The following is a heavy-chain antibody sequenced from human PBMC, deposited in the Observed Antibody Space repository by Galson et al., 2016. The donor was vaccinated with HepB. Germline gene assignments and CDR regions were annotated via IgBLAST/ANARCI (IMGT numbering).Heavy chain of an antibody. Sequence: SCKASGDTFNTYIITWVRQAPGHGLEWMGGIIPIFGTVSSAQRFQGRVTITADKSTSTASMELRSLTSEDTAVYYCARGTSSSARFDPWGQGTLVTVSS. CDR3: ARGTSSSARFDP. J-gene: IGHJ5*02. CDR2: IIPIFGTV. CDR1: GDTFNTYI. D-gene: IGHD6-13*01. V-gene: IGHV1-69*06.